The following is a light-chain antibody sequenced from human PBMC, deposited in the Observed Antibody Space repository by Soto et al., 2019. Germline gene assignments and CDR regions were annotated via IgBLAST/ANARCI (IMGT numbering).Light chain of an antibody. J-gene: IGKJ4*01. CDR2: GAS. CDR1: QSVNSY. Sequence: ETVMTQSPATLSVSPGERATLSCRAGQSVNSYLAWYQQKPGLAPRLLIRGASARATGIPARFSGSGSGTEFTLTISSLQSEDFAVYYCQQYNQWPLTFGGGTKV. V-gene: IGKV3-15*01. CDR3: QQYNQWPLT.